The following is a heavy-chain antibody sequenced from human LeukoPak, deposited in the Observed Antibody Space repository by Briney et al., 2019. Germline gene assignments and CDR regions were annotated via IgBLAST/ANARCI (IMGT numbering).Heavy chain of an antibody. CDR3: ARVGWRYSPIGY. J-gene: IGHJ4*02. D-gene: IGHD5-18*01. Sequence: GESLRLSCAASGFTFSSYWMSWVRQAPGKGLEWVAGIKQDGSEKYYVDSVKGRFTISRDNAKNSLYLQMNSLRAEDTAVYYCARVGWRYSPIGYWGQGTLVAVSS. CDR2: IKQDGSEK. V-gene: IGHV3-7*01. CDR1: GFTFSSYW.